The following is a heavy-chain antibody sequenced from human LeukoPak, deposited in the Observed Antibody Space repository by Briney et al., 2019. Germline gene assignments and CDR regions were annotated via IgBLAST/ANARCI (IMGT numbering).Heavy chain of an antibody. CDR1: GGSISSSSYY. CDR2: IYFSGST. D-gene: IGHD3-3*01. CDR3: ARQLGNYDFWSGYYTGSHMDV. V-gene: IGHV4-39*01. J-gene: IGHJ6*03. Sequence: SETLSLTCTVSGGSISSSSYYWGWIRQPPGKGLEWIGRIYFSGSTYYNPSLKSRVTISVDTSKNQFSLKLSSVTAADTAVYYCARQLGNYDFWSGYYTGSHMDVWGKGTTVTVSS.